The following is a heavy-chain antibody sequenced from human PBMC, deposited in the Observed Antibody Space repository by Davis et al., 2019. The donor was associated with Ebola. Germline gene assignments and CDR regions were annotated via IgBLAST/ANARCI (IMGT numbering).Heavy chain of an antibody. CDR2: INHSGST. Sequence: PSETLSLTCAVYGGSFSGYYWTWIRQPPGKGLEWIGEINHSGSTNYNPSLKSRVTISVDTSKNQFSLKLSSVTAADTAVYYCAYIAAAGTRRVDYWGQGTLVTVSS. V-gene: IGHV4-34*01. CDR1: GGSFSGYY. J-gene: IGHJ4*02. CDR3: AYIAAAGTRRVDY. D-gene: IGHD6-13*01.